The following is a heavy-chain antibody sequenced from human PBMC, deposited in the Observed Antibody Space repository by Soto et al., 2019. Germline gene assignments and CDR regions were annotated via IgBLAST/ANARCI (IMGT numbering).Heavy chain of an antibody. CDR2: TYYRSKWYT. J-gene: IGHJ5*02. CDR3: ARSQNAFDP. Sequence: SQTLSLTCAISGDSVSSNNSAWNWIRQSPSRGLEWLGRTYYRSKWYTDYAVSVKSRITFSVDTSNNQVSLQLNSVTPDDTAVYYCARSQNAFDPSGQGTLVTVSS. V-gene: IGHV6-1*01. CDR1: GDSVSSNNSA.